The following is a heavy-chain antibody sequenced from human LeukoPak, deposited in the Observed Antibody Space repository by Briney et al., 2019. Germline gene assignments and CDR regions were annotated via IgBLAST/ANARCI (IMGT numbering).Heavy chain of an antibody. Sequence: SVKVSCKASGDTFASFAIHWIRQAPGQGLEWMGGFIPFFGTSNYAQKFQDRLTMTADDSTSTVYMEMRSLRSEDTAIYYCARDATLVAFDYWGQGTLVSVSS. D-gene: IGHD4/OR15-4a*01. CDR3: ARDATLVAFDY. CDR1: GDTFASFA. V-gene: IGHV1-69*13. J-gene: IGHJ4*02. CDR2: FIPFFGTS.